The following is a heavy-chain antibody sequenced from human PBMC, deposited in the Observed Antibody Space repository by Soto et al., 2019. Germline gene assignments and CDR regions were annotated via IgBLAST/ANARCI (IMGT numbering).Heavy chain of an antibody. CDR1: GYTFTSYG. Sequence: ASVKVSCKASGYTFTSYGISWVRQAPGQGLEWMGWISAYNGNTNYAQKLQGRVTMTTDTSTSTAYMELRSLRSDDTAVYYCAKTSRYYCSGGSCYLFDYWGQGTLVTVSS. V-gene: IGHV1-18*01. CDR2: ISAYNGNT. J-gene: IGHJ4*02. CDR3: AKTSRYYCSGGSCYLFDY. D-gene: IGHD2-15*01.